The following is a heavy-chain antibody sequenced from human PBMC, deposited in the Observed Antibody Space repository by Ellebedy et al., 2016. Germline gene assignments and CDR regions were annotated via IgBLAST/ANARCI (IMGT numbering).Heavy chain of an antibody. J-gene: IGHJ6*02. Sequence: GSLRLSXTVSGGSISSYYWSWIRQPPGKGLEWIGYIYYSGSTNYNPSLKSRVTISVDTSKNQFSLKLSSVTAADTAVYYCARDHYYGMDVWGQGTTVTVSS. CDR1: GGSISSYY. CDR3: ARDHYYGMDV. V-gene: IGHV4-59*01. CDR2: IYYSGST.